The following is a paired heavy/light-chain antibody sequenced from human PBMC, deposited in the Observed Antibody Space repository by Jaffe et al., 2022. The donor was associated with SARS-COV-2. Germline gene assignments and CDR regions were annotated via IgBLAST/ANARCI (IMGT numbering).Heavy chain of an antibody. Sequence: QVQLQQWGAGLLKPSETLSLTCAVYGGSFSDYYWTWIRQPPGKGLEWIGEITHSGSTNYNPSLKSRVTISVDTSKNQFSLKLSSVTAADTAVFYCARGYREVLPAALGFGFYYSYYMDVWGKGTTVTVSS. CDR3: ARGYREVLPAALGFGFYYSYYMDV. J-gene: IGHJ6*03. D-gene: IGHD2-2*01. V-gene: IGHV4-34*02. CDR1: GGSFSDYY. CDR2: ITHSGST.
Light chain of an antibody. CDR3: NSRDRSNNHVV. V-gene: IGLV3-19*01. CDR1: SLRSYY. CDR2: GKN. J-gene: IGLJ3*02. Sequence: SSELTQDPAVSVALGQTVRITCQGDSLRSYYVSWYRQKPGQAPILVIYGKNNRPSGIPDRFSGSSSGNTASLTITGAQAEDEADYYCNSRDRSNNHVVFGGGTKVTVL.